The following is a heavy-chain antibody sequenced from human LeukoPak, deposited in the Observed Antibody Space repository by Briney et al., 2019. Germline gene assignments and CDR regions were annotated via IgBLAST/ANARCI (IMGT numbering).Heavy chain of an antibody. CDR1: GYTFTSYG. CDR2: ISAYNGNT. J-gene: IGHJ6*02. Sequence: ASVKVSCKASGYTFTSYGISWVRQAPGQGLEWMGWISAYNGNTNYAQKLQGRVTMTTDTSTSTAYMELRSLRSDDTAVYYCARASVYCSSTSCWDYYYGKDVWGQGTTVTVSS. D-gene: IGHD2-2*01. CDR3: ARASVYCSSTSCWDYYYGKDV. V-gene: IGHV1-18*01.